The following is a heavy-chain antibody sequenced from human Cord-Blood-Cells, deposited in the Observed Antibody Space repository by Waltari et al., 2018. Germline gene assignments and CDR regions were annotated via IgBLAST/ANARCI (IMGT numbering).Heavy chain of an antibody. J-gene: IGHJ3*02. D-gene: IGHD1-1*01. CDR1: GFTFSSYA. CDR2: ISYDGSNK. CDR3: ARDGPTGEATTHDAFDI. V-gene: IGHV3-30-3*01. Sequence: QVQLVGSGGGVVQPGRSLRLSCAASGFTFSSYAMHWVRQAPGQGLERVAVISYDGSNKYYADSVKGRFTISRDNSKNTLYLQMNSLRAEDTAVYYCARDGPTGEATTHDAFDIWGQGTMVTVSS.